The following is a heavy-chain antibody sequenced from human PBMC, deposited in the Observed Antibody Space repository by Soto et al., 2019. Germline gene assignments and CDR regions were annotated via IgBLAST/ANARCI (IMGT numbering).Heavy chain of an antibody. V-gene: IGHV4-59*08. CDR2: ISYSGRT. J-gene: IGHJ5*02. CDR3: ARQARENYFGP. D-gene: IGHD1-7*01. CDR1: GGSITSDY. Sequence: PSETLSLTCTVSGGSITSDYWSWIRQPPGKGLEWIGYISYSGRTSYNPSLKSRVTVSVDTSKNQFSLILSSVTAADTAVYYCARQARENYFGPWGQGTRVTVAS.